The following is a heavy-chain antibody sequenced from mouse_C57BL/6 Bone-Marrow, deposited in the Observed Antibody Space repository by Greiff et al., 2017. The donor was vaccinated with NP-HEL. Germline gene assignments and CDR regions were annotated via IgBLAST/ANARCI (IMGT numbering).Heavy chain of an antibody. D-gene: IGHD1-1*01. V-gene: IGHV5-12*01. CDR1: GFTFSDYY. CDR2: ISNGGGST. Sequence: DVQLVESGGGLVQPGGSLKLSCAASGFTFSDYYMYWVRQTPEKRLEWVAYISNGGGSTYYPDTVKGRFTISRDNAKNTLYLQMSRLKSEDTAMYYCARQIITTVVAHYAMDYWGQGTSVTVSS. CDR3: ARQIITTVVAHYAMDY. J-gene: IGHJ4*01.